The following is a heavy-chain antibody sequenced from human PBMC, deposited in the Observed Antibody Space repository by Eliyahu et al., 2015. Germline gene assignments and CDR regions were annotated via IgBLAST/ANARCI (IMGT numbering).Heavy chain of an antibody. CDR2: ISGGGTSS. Sequence: EVQPLQSGRGLVQPGGSXXLACEGXGFIFSNYAMNWVRQAPGXGLEWVASISGGGTSSFYAGPVKGRFIISRDNSKETVYLHMSNLRLDDTAMYFCARSQWLLPSFDFWVQGTPVTVSS. D-gene: IGHD5-12*01. V-gene: IGHV3-23*01. CDR3: ARSQWLLPSFDF. CDR1: GFIFSNYA. J-gene: IGHJ4*02.